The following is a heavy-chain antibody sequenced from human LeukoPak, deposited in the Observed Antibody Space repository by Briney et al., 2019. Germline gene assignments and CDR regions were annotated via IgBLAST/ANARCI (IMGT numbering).Heavy chain of an antibody. CDR2: ISSSSSTT. D-gene: IGHD3-22*01. V-gene: IGHV3-48*01. CDR3: ARDRSSGYYGSSVY. CDR1: GFTFSSYS. Sequence: AGGSLRPSCAASGFTFSSYSMNWVRQVPGKGLGWVSYISSSSSTTYNADSVKVRFTISRDNAKNSLYLQMDSLRVDDTAVYYCARDRSSGYYGSSVYWGQGMLVTVSS. J-gene: IGHJ4*02.